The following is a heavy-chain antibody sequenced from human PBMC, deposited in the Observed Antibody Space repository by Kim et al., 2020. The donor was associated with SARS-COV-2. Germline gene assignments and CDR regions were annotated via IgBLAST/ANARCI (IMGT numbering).Heavy chain of an antibody. Sequence: SETLSLTCTVSGDSMSADYWNWIRQSPGKGLEWIGYVYFRGTTSYNPSLKSRVTISIDMSKSQFSLKLNSVTAADTAVYYCPRRETRDLFTSDWG. V-gene: IGHV4-59*08. CDR3: PRRETRDLFTSD. D-gene: IGHD3-10*01. J-gene: IGHJ1*01. CDR2: VYFRGTT. CDR1: GDSMSADY.